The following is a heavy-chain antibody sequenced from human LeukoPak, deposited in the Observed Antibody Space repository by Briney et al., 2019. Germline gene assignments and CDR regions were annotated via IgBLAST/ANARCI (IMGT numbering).Heavy chain of an antibody. CDR3: AKAGVISGWDY. D-gene: IGHD3-3*02. Sequence: GGSLRLSCAASGFTLSNYPMGWVRQAPVKGLEWLSAIGEEKSGSWTKSADSVKGRFTISRDNSENTLYLQMDSLTVEDTAVYYCAKAGVISGWDYWGQGTLVTVSS. V-gene: IGHV3-23*01. CDR1: GFTLSNYP. CDR2: IGEEKSGSWT. J-gene: IGHJ4*02.